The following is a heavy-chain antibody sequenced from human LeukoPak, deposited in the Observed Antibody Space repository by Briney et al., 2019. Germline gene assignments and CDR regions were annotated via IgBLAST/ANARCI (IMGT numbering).Heavy chain of an antibody. CDR2: ISYDGSNK. CDR1: GFTFSSYG. CDR3: AKDPTNYYDSSGQGYYYYYYGMDV. V-gene: IGHV3-30*18. J-gene: IGHJ6*02. Sequence: GGSLRLSCAASGFTFSSYGMHWVRQAPGKGLEWVAVISYDGSNKYYADSVKGRFTISRDNSKNTLYLQMNSLRAEDTAVYYCAKDPTNYYDSSGQGYYYYYYGMDVWGQGTTVTVSS. D-gene: IGHD3-22*01.